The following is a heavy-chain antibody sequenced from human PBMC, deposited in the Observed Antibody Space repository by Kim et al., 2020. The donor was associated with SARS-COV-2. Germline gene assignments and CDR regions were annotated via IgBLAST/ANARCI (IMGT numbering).Heavy chain of an antibody. Sequence: GGSLRLSCAASGFTFSSYAMSWVRQAPGKGLEWVSAISGSGGSTYYADSVKGRFTISRDNSKNTLYLQMNSLRAEDTAVYYCAKRVTTLASEGDYYYYGMDVWGQGTTVTVSS. CDR1: GFTFSSYA. V-gene: IGHV3-23*01. D-gene: IGHD4-17*01. J-gene: IGHJ6*02. CDR2: ISGSGGST. CDR3: AKRVTTLASEGDYYYYGMDV.